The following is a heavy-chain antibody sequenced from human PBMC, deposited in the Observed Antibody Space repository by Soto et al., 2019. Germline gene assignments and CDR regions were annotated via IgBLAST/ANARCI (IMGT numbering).Heavy chain of an antibody. D-gene: IGHD2-8*02. CDR2: IYSSGST. CDR1: GDSISRYY. CDR3: ARDKITGLFDY. V-gene: IGHV4-59*12. J-gene: IGHJ4*02. Sequence: SETLSLTCTVSGDSISRYYWSWIRQPPGKGLEWIGYIYSSGSTNYNPSLKSRVTISVDTSKNQFSLKLTSVTAADTAVYYCARDKITGLFDYWGQGTLVTVSS.